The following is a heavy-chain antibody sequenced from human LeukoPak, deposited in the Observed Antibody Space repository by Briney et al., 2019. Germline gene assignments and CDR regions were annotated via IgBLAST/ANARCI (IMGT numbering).Heavy chain of an antibody. CDR1: GYTFTSYY. V-gene: IGHV1-46*01. CDR3: ARDKFDSGYDWDFDY. Sequence: ASVKVSCKASGYTFTSYYMHWVRQAPGQGLEWMGIINPSGGSTSYAQKFQGRVTMTRDASTSTVYMELSSLRSEDTAVYYCARDKFDSGYDWDFDYWGQGTLVTVSS. D-gene: IGHD5-12*01. CDR2: INPSGGST. J-gene: IGHJ4*02.